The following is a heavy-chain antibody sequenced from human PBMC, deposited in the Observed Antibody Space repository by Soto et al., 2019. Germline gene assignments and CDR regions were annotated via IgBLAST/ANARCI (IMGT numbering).Heavy chain of an antibody. J-gene: IGHJ6*03. V-gene: IGHV4-59*01. D-gene: IGHD3-3*01. CDR1: GGSISSYY. CDR2: IYYSGST. Sequence: SETLSLTCTVSGGSISSYYWSWIRQPPGKGLEWIGYIYYSGSTNYNPSLKSRVTISVDTSKNQFSLKLSSVTAADTAVYYCARGVTAIFGVVTNMGRDYYYYMDVWGKGTTVTV. CDR3: ARGVTAIFGVVTNMGRDYYYYMDV.